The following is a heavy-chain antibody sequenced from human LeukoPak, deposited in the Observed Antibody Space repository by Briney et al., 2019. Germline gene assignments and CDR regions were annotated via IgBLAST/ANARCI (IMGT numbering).Heavy chain of an antibody. D-gene: IGHD2-2*01. CDR3: ASGTTDIVVVPATLRNYYFDY. Sequence: SVKVSCKASGGTFSSYEISWVRQAPGQGLEWMGGIIPMFGTAQYAQKFQGRVTITADQSTSTAYMELSSLRSEDTAVYYCASGTTDIVVVPATLRNYYFDYWGQGTLVTVSS. CDR1: GGTFSSYE. V-gene: IGHV1-69*13. CDR2: IIPMFGTA. J-gene: IGHJ4*02.